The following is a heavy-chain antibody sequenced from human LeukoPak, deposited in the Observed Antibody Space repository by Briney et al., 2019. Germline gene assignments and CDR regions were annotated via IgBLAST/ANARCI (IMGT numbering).Heavy chain of an antibody. CDR1: GGSFSGYY. CDR3: ARAPPAAPFDY. Sequence: SETLSLTCAVYGGSFSGYYWSWIRQPPGKGLEWIGEINHSGSTNYNPSLKSRVTISVDTSKNQFSLKLSSVTAADTAVYYCARAPPAAPFDYWGQGTLVTVSS. V-gene: IGHV4-34*01. D-gene: IGHD2-2*01. CDR2: INHSGST. J-gene: IGHJ4*02.